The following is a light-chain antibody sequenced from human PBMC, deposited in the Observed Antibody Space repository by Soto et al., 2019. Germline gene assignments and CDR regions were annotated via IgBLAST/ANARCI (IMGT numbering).Light chain of an antibody. CDR3: GTWDDRLDGNYV. J-gene: IGLJ1*01. CDR1: SSNIGDNY. V-gene: IGLV1-51*01. CDR2: DND. Sequence: QSVLTQPPSVSAAPVQQVTISCSGSSSNIGDNYVSWYQHLPGTAPKLVVYDNDRRPSGIPGRFSGSKSGTSATLVITGLQTGDEADYYCGTWDDRLDGNYVFGTGTKLTVL.